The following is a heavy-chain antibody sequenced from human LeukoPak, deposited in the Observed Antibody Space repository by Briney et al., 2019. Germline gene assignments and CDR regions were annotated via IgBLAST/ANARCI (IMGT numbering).Heavy chain of an antibody. CDR2: ISYDGSNK. J-gene: IGHJ4*02. CDR1: GFTFSSYA. V-gene: IGHV3-30-3*01. CDR3: ARGVGARSYFDY. Sequence: GGSLRLSCAASGFTFSSYAMHWDRQAPGKGLEWVAVISYDGSNKYYADSVKGRFTISRDNSKNTLYLQMNSLRAEDTAVYYCARGVGARSYFDYWGQGTLVTVSS. D-gene: IGHD1-26*01.